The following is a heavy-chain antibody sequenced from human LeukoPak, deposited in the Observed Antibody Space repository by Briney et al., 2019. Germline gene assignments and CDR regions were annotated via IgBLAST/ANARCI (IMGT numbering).Heavy chain of an antibody. V-gene: IGHV1-69*01. Sequence: SVKVSCKASGGTFSSYAISWVRQAPGQGLEWMGGIIPIFGTANYAQKLQGRVTITADESTSTAYMELSSVRSEDTAVYYCARVAGERWLREDAFDIWGQGSMVTVSS. J-gene: IGHJ3*02. D-gene: IGHD5-12*01. CDR1: GGTFSSYA. CDR2: IIPIFGTA. CDR3: ARVAGERWLREDAFDI.